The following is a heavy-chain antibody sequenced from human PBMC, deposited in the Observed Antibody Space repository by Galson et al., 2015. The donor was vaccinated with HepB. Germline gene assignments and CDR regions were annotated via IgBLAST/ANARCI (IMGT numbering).Heavy chain of an antibody. CDR3: SRGVLTWTGYDYGSFFDY. CDR1: EDSVSSNSAS. Sequence: CAISEDSVSSNSASWNWIRQSPSRGLEWLGMTYYRSKWYYDYAVPVKSRMSINPDTSKNQFSLQLNSVTPEDTAVYYCSRGVLTWTGYDYGSFFDYWGQGSQVTVSS. V-gene: IGHV6-1*01. J-gene: IGHJ4*02. CDR2: TYYRSKWYY. D-gene: IGHD5-12*01.